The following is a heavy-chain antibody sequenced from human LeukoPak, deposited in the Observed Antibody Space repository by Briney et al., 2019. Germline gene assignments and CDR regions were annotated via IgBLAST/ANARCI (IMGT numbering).Heavy chain of an antibody. CDR3: ASNSGTYYVGGD. V-gene: IGHV4-61*05. CDR1: GGSISSSSYY. Sequence: SETLSLTCTVSGGSISSSSYYWGWFRQPPGKGLEYIGYIYHDGTTNYNPSLKSRVTISIDTSKNQFSLNLTSVTAADTAVYYCASNSGTYYVGGDWGQGTLVTVSS. D-gene: IGHD3-10*01. J-gene: IGHJ4*02. CDR2: IYHDGTT.